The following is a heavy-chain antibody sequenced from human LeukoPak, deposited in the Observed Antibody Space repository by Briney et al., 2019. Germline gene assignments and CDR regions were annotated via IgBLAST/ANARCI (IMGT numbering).Heavy chain of an antibody. V-gene: IGHV3-74*01. D-gene: IGHD1-1*01. CDR1: W. CDR2: INSDGSST. J-gene: IGHJ3*02. CDR3: ARGNAHAFDI. Sequence: WXXWVRQAPGKGLVWVSRINSDGSSTTSADSVKGRFTVSRDNAENTLFLQMNSLRADDTAVYFCARGNAHAFDIWGQGTMVTVSS.